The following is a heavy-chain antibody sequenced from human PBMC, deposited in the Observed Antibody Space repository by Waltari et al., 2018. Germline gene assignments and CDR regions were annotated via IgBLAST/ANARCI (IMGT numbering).Heavy chain of an antibody. J-gene: IGHJ6*02. Sequence: QLQLQESGPGLVKPSETLSLTCTVSGGSISSSSYYWGWIRQPPGKGLEWIGSIYYSGSTYYNPARKSRVTRSVDTSKNQFSLKLSSVTAADTAVYYCARGYSIPEIYYYYYYGMDVWGQGTTVTVSS. D-gene: IGHD6-13*01. V-gene: IGHV4-39*07. CDR2: IYYSGST. CDR1: GGSISSSSYY. CDR3: ARGYSIPEIYYYYYYGMDV.